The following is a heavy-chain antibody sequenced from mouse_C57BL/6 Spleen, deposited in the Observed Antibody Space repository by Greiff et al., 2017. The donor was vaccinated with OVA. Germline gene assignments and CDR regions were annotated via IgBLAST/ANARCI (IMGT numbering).Heavy chain of an antibody. CDR1: GYTFTSYW. Sequence: QVQLQQSGAELVKPGASVKMSCKASGYTFTSYWITWVKQRPGQGLEWIGDIYPGSGSTNYNEKFKSKATLTVDTSSSTAYMQLSSLTSEDSAVYYCALYDYDSWYFDVWSTETTVTVSS. CDR3: ALYDYDSWYFDV. J-gene: IGHJ1*03. V-gene: IGHV1-55*01. CDR2: IYPGSGST. D-gene: IGHD2-4*01.